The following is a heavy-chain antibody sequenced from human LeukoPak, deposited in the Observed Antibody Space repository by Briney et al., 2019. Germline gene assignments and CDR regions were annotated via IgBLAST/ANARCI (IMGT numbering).Heavy chain of an antibody. CDR1: GDSVSSDSYY. J-gene: IGHJ4*02. CDR2: VFYRDST. Sequence: SETLSLTCTVSGDSVSSDSYYWGWIRQPPRKGLEWIGSVFYRDSTYYNPSLRSRLTITVDTPKNEVSLNLRSVTAADTAIYYCVRHLVGVAEGYFDYWGQGIQITVSS. CDR3: VRHLVGVAEGYFDY. D-gene: IGHD1-26*01. V-gene: IGHV4-39*01.